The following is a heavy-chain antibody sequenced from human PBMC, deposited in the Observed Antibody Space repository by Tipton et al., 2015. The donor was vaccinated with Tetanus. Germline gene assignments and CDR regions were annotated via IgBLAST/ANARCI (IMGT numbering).Heavy chain of an antibody. D-gene: IGHD2-8*02. J-gene: IGHJ3*02. CDR2: IYGRGST. CDR1: GGSTHGFY. V-gene: IGHV4-4*07. CDR3: ARVLRYPAAGGWDDAFDI. Sequence: LRLSCTVSGGSTHGFYWTWIRQSAGKGLEWIGRIYGRGSTNYNPSLKSRVAMSMDTSRNQFSLTLTSVTVADTAFYFCARVLRYPAAGGWDDAFDIWGQGTLVTVSS.